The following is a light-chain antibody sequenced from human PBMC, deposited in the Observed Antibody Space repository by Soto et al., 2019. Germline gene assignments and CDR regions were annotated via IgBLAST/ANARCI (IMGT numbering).Light chain of an antibody. CDR3: QVRDVWPS. CDR2: DAS. CDR1: QSVSTS. V-gene: IGKV3-11*01. J-gene: IGKJ1*01. Sequence: IVLTQSPVTLALSPGERAVLSCRASQSVSTSLAWYQHKPGQAPRLFIYDASKRAPGVPARFSGSGSGTDFTLTISSLEPEDFAVYYCQVRDVWPSFGQRTKVDIK.